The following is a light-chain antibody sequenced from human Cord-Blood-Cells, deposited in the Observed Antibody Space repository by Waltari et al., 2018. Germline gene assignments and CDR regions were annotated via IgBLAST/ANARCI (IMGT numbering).Light chain of an antibody. CDR2: GAS. J-gene: IGKJ4*01. CDR1: QCVSSSY. V-gene: IGKV3-20*01. CDR3: QQYGSSPLT. Sequence: EIVLTQSPGTLSLSPGERATLSCRASQCVSSSYLAWYQQKPGQAPRLLIYGASSGSGTDFTLTISRLEPEDFAVYYCQQYGSSPLTFGGWTKVEIK.